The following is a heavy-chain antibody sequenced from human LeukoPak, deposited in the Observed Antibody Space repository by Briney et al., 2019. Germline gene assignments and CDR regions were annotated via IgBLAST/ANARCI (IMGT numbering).Heavy chain of an antibody. V-gene: IGHV1-24*01. Sequence: GASVKVSCKVSGYTLTELSMHWVRQAPGNGLEWMGGFDPEDGETIYAQKFQGRVTMTGDTSTDTAYMELSSLRSEDTAVYYCATEARFGELGYWGQGTLVTVSS. CDR1: GYTLTELS. J-gene: IGHJ4*02. D-gene: IGHD3-10*01. CDR2: FDPEDGET. CDR3: ATEARFGELGY.